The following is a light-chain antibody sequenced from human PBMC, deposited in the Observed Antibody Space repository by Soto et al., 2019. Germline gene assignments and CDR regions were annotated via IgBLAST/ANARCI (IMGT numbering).Light chain of an antibody. J-gene: IGKJ1*01. CDR2: GGS. CDR1: QSVSSSY. Sequence: EIVLTQSPGPLSLSPGERATLSCRSSQSVSSSYLAWYQQKPGQAPRLLIYGGSSRATGIPDRFSGSGSGTEFTLTISSLQSEDVSVYYCQQYNDWPLTLGQGTKVDIK. CDR3: QQYNDWPLT. V-gene: IGKV3-20*01.